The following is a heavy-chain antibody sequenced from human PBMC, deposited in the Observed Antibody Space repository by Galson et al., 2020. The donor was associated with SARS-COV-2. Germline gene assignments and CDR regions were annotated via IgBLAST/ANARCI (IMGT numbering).Heavy chain of an antibody. Sequence: SQTLSLTCTVSGGSISSSSYYWGWIRQPPGKGLEWIGSIYYSGSTYYNPSLKSRVTISVDTSKNQFSLKLSSVTAADTAVYYCASRLGAYDFWSGYYSSVGAFDIWGQGTMVTVSS. CDR1: GGSISSSSYY. D-gene: IGHD3-3*01. CDR2: IYYSGST. J-gene: IGHJ3*02. CDR3: ASRLGAYDFWSGYYSSVGAFDI. V-gene: IGHV4-39*07.